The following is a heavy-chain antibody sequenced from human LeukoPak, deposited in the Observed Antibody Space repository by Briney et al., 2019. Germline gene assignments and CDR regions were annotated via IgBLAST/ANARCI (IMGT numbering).Heavy chain of an antibody. V-gene: IGHV3-30*18. Sequence: GGSLRLSCAASGFTFSSYGMHWVRQAPGKGLEWVAVISYDGSNKYYADSVKGRFTISRDNSKNTLYLQMNSLRAEDTAVYYCAKLEYCSSTSCQSGRAAFDIRGQGTMVTVSS. D-gene: IGHD2-2*01. CDR1: GFTFSSYG. CDR3: AKLEYCSSTSCQSGRAAFDI. CDR2: ISYDGSNK. J-gene: IGHJ3*02.